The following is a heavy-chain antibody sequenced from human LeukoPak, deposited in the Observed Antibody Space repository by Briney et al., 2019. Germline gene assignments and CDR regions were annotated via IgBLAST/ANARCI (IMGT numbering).Heavy chain of an antibody. CDR2: VFTSGIISGNT. V-gene: IGHV4-4*07. J-gene: IGHJ3*02. Sequence: NPSETLSLTCTVSGGSISSYYWSWIRQPPGKGLEWIGRVFTSGIISGNTNYNPSLKSRVTMSVDTSKNQFSLKLTSVTAADTAVYYCARDRYYYDSSSYYSAFETWGQGTMVTVSS. CDR1: GGSISSYY. CDR3: ARDRYYYDSSSYYSAFET. D-gene: IGHD3-22*01.